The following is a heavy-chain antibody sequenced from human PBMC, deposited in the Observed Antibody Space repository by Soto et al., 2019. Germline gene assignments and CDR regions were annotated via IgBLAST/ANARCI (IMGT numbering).Heavy chain of an antibody. J-gene: IGHJ4*02. D-gene: IGHD1-26*01. V-gene: IGHV3-23*01. Sequence: EVQLLESGGGLVQPGGSLRLSCAASGLTFSSYAMSWVRQAPGEGQEWVSAISGSGGSTYYADSVTGRFTISSDNSENTRYLQMNSLRAEDTALYYCAKAWPWELIRWTGEGPGSFVYWGQGTLVTFSS. CDR1: GLTFSSYA. CDR3: AKAWPWELIRWTGEGPGSFVY. CDR2: ISGSGGST.